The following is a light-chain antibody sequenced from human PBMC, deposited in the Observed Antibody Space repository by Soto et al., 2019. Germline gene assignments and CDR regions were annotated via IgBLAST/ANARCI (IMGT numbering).Light chain of an antibody. CDR1: QSVRSY. CDR3: QQRSNWPLIT. V-gene: IGKV3-11*01. J-gene: IGKJ5*01. Sequence: LLSQSPPTKSLSRGARASLSCRASQSVRSYLAWYQQKPGQAPRLLIYDASYRATGIPARFSGGGSGTDFTLSISILEPEDFAFYYRQQRSNWPLITFGQGTRLEIK. CDR2: DAS.